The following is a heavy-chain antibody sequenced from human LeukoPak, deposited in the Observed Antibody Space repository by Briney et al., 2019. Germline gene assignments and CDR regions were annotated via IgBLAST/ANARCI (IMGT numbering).Heavy chain of an antibody. J-gene: IGHJ4*02. Sequence: PGESLKISCTGFGYSFTTYWIGWVRQMPGKGLEWMGIIYPGDSDTRYSPSFQGQVTISADKSITTAYLQWSTLKASDTAMYYCARGHYFDYWGQGTLVTVSS. CDR2: IYPGDSDT. V-gene: IGHV5-51*01. CDR3: ARGHYFDY. CDR1: GYSFTTYW.